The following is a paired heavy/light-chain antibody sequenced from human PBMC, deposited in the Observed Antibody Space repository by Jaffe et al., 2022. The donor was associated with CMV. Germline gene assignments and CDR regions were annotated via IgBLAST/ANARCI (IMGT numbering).Light chain of an antibody. CDR2: AAS. V-gene: IGKV1-NL1*01. J-gene: IGKJ3*01. CDR3: QQYYSTPLIT. CDR1: QGISNS. Sequence: DIQMTQSPSSLSASVGDRVTITCRASQGISNSLAWYQQKPGKAPKLLLYAASTLESGVPSRFSGSGSGTDYTLTISSLQPEDFATYYCQQYYSTPLITFGPGTKVDIK.
Heavy chain of an antibody. Sequence: EVQLVESGGGLVQPGGSLRLSCAASGFTFSTYEMNWVRQAPGKGLEWVSYISSSGSTIYYADSVKGRFTISRDNAKNSLYLQMNSLRAEDTAVYYCARVATGRRKGWGQPYPGPFDYWGQGTLVTVSS. D-gene: IGHD1-26*01. CDR2: ISSSGSTI. CDR1: GFTFSTYE. V-gene: IGHV3-48*03. CDR3: ARVATGRRKGWGQPYPGPFDY. J-gene: IGHJ4*02.